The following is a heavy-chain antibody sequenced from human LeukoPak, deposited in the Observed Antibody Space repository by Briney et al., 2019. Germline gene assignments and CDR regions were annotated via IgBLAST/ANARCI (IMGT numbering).Heavy chain of an antibody. V-gene: IGHV4-34*01. CDR2: INHRGST. J-gene: IGHJ3*02. CDR3: AREGVTGYHDAFDI. D-gene: IGHD3-9*01. Sequence: SETLSLTCAVYGGSFSGYYWSWIRQPPGKGLEWIGEINHRGSTNYNPSLKSRVTISVDTSKNQFSLRLSSVTAADTAVYYCAREGVTGYHDAFDIWGQGTMVTVSS. CDR1: GGSFSGYY.